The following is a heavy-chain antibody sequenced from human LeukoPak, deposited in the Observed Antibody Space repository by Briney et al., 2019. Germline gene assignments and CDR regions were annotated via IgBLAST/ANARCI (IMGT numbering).Heavy chain of an antibody. D-gene: IGHD2-15*01. CDR3: AKGFYCSGGSCPQYFQH. V-gene: IGHV3-23*01. Sequence: GGSLRLSCAASGFTFSSYGMSWVRQAPGKGLEWVSAISGSGGSTYYADSVKGRLTISRDNSKNTLYLQMNSLRAEDTAVYYCAKGFYCSGGSCPQYFQHWGQGTLVTVSS. CDR1: GFTFSSYG. CDR2: ISGSGGST. J-gene: IGHJ1*01.